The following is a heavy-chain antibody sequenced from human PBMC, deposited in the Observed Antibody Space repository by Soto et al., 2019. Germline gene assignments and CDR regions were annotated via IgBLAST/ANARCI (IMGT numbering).Heavy chain of an antibody. Sequence: QVQLVQSGAEVKKPGSSVTVSCKASGGTFSSYAISWVRQAPGHGLEWMGGIIPIFGTANYAQKFQGRVTITADKSTSTAYMELSSPRSEDTAVYYCAPILTGYQAVGYWGQGTLVTVSS. D-gene: IGHD3-9*01. CDR1: GGTFSSYA. CDR3: APILTGYQAVGY. J-gene: IGHJ4*02. CDR2: IIPIFGTA. V-gene: IGHV1-69*06.